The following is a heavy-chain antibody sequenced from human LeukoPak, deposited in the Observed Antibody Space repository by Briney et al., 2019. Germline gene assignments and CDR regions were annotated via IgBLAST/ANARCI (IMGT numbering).Heavy chain of an antibody. CDR3: AGAGIAVACNDEYFQH. D-gene: IGHD6-19*01. CDR2: IVLSDAYT. CDR1: GDSSTSYW. Sequence: GESLRISCQSSGDSSTSYWVSWGRHMPRGSVVWRGRIVLSDAYTNYSPSFQGHVPISADKSISTAYLQCSSLKASDTAMYYCAGAGIAVACNDEYFQHWGQGTLVTVSS. J-gene: IGHJ1*01. V-gene: IGHV5-10-1*01.